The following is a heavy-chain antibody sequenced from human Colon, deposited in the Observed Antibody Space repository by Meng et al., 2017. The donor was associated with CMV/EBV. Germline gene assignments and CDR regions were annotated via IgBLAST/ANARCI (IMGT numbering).Heavy chain of an antibody. J-gene: IGHJ6*02. D-gene: IGHD3-10*01. CDR1: GFSFSDYE. CDR3: ARLSRGSGSYYHPDDYYGMDV. CDR2: IGSRITTI. Sequence: GGSLRLSCAASGFSFSDYEMNWVRQAPGKGLEWVSYIGSRITTIYYADSVKGRFTISRGNAKNSLYLQMNSLRAEDTAVYFCARLSRGSGSYYHPDDYYGMDVWGQGTTVTVSS. V-gene: IGHV3-48*03.